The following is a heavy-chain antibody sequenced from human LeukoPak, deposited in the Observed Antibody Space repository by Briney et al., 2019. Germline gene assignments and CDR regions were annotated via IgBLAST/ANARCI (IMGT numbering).Heavy chain of an antibody. D-gene: IGHD3-10*01. V-gene: IGHV4-31*03. Sequence: PSQTLSLTCTVSGGSISSGVYYWSWIRQHPGKGLEWIGYIYYSGSTYYNPSLKSRVTISVDTSKNQFSLKLSSVTAADTAVYYCARSYYGNDQYYFDYWGQGTLVTVSS. CDR1: GGSISSGVYY. CDR3: ARSYYGNDQYYFDY. CDR2: IYYSGST. J-gene: IGHJ4*02.